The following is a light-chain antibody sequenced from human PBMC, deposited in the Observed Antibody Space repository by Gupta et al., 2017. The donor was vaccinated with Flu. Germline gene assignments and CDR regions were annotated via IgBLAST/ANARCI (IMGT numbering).Light chain of an antibody. V-gene: IGKV3-15*01. CDR2: GAS. J-gene: IGKJ2*01. Sequence: EIVMTQSPATLPVSPGERATLSCRASQSVNSNLAWYQQKPGQAPRLLIYGASTRATGIPARFSGSGSGTEFILTISSLQSEDFAVYYCQQYNNWPPRYTFGQGTKLEIK. CDR3: QQYNNWPPRYT. CDR1: QSVNSN.